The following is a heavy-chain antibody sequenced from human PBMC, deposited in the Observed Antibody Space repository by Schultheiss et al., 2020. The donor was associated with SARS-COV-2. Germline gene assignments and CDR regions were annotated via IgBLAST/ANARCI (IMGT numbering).Heavy chain of an antibody. CDR2: MNPNSGNT. Sequence: ASVKVSCKASGYTFTSYDINWVRQATGQGLEWMGWMNPNSGNTGYAQKFQGRVTITRNTSISTAYMELSSLRSEDTAVYYCATLRAYCGGDCSYYYYGMDVWGQGTTVTVSS. CDR3: ATLRAYCGGDCSYYYYGMDV. CDR1: GYTFTSYD. V-gene: IGHV1-8*03. J-gene: IGHJ6*02. D-gene: IGHD2-21*02.